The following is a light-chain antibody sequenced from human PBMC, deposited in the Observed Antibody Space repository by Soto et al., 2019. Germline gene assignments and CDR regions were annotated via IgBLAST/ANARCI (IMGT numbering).Light chain of an antibody. J-gene: IGLJ2*01. Sequence: QSALTQPRSVSGSPGQSVTISCTGTSSDVGGYNYVSWYQQHPGKAPKLMIYDVSERPSGVPERFSGSKSGNTASLTISGLQSDDEADYYCCSFSGSSHVAFGGGTKLTVL. CDR3: CSFSGSSHVA. CDR1: SSDVGGYNY. CDR2: DVS. V-gene: IGLV2-11*01.